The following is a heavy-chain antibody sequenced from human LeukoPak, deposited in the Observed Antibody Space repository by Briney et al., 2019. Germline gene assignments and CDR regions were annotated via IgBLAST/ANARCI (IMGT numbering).Heavy chain of an antibody. CDR2: IYYSGST. CDR3: ARDEVHYYYGMDV. J-gene: IGHJ6*02. Sequence: SETLSLTCTVSGGSVSSVSFYWGWIRQPPGRGLEWIGSIYYSGSTYYNPSLKSRVTISVDTSKNQFSLKLSSVTAADTAVYYCARDEVHYYYGMDVWGQGTTVTASS. V-gene: IGHV4-39*07. CDR1: GGSVSSVSFY.